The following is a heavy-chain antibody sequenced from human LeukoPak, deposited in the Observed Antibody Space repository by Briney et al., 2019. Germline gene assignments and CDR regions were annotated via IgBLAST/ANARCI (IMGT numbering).Heavy chain of an antibody. CDR2: INPSGGST. CDR3: ARDSGMVRGTVDY. CDR1: GYTFTSYY. J-gene: IGHJ4*02. V-gene: IGHV1-46*01. D-gene: IGHD3-10*01. Sequence: ASVKVSCKSSGYTFTSYYMYWVRQAPREELEWMGIINPSGGSTSYAQKFQGRVTMTRDTSTSTVYMELSSLRSEDTAVYYCARDSGMVRGTVDYWGQGTLVTVSS.